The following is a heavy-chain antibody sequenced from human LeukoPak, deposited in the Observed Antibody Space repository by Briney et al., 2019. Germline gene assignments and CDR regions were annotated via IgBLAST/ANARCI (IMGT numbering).Heavy chain of an antibody. CDR3: ARGLWFGDENPPYFDY. CDR1: GGSISSSNYY. J-gene: IGHJ4*02. D-gene: IGHD3-10*01. CDR2: IYTSEST. Sequence: MPSETLSLTCSVSGGSISSSNYYWSWIRQPAGKGLEWIGRIYTSESTNYNSSLKSRVTISVDTSRNQFSLKLSSVTAADTAVYYCARGLWFGDENPPYFDYWGQGTLVTVSS. V-gene: IGHV4-61*02.